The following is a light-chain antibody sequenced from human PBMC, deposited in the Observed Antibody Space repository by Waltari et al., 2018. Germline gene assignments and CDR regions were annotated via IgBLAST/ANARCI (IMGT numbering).Light chain of an antibody. CDR3: QTGGHGTWV. Sequence: QLVLTQSPSASASLGASVKLTCTLSRGHSSNIIAWHQQQPEKGTRYLMKVNSDGSHSKGDEVHDRFSGSSSGAERYRTSASRQSEDEADYYCQTGGHGTWVFGGGTKLTVL. V-gene: IGLV4-69*01. J-gene: IGLJ3*02. CDR2: VNSDGSH. CDR1: RGHSSNI.